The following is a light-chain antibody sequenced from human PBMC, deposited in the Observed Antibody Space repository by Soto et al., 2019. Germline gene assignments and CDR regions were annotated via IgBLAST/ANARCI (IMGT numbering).Light chain of an antibody. Sequence: EIVLTQSPATLSLSPGERATLSCRASQSVSSFLAWYQQKPGQAPRLLIYDASTRASGIPARFSGSGSGTDFTLSINSLEPEDFAVYYCQQYDNSPITFGQGTRLEIK. J-gene: IGKJ5*01. V-gene: IGKV3-11*01. CDR2: DAS. CDR3: QQYDNSPIT. CDR1: QSVSSF.